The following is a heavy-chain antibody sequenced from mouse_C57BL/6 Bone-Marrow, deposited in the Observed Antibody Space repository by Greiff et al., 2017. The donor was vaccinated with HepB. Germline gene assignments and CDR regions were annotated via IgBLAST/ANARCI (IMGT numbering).Heavy chain of an antibody. CDR2: IDPSDSYT. V-gene: IGHV1-59*01. Sequence: VQLQQPGAELVRPGTSVKLSCKASGYTFTSYWMHWVKQRPGQGLEWIGVIDPSDSYTNYNQKFKGKATLTVDTSSSTAYMQLSSLTSEDSAVYYCARCGYWGQGTTLTVSS. CDR3: ARCGY. CDR1: GYTFTSYW. J-gene: IGHJ2*01.